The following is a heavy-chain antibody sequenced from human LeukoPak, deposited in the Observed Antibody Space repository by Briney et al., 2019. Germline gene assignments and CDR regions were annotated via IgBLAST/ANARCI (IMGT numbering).Heavy chain of an antibody. CDR2: IYYSGST. CDR3: ARGGIAVAAGWFDP. D-gene: IGHD6-19*01. J-gene: IGHJ5*02. Sequence: SETLSLTCTVSGSSISSYYWSWIRQPPGKGPEWIGYIYYSGSTNYNPSLKSRVTISVDTSKNQFSLKLSSVTAADTAVYYCARGGIAVAAGWFDPWGQGTLVTVSS. V-gene: IGHV4-59*01. CDR1: GSSISSYY.